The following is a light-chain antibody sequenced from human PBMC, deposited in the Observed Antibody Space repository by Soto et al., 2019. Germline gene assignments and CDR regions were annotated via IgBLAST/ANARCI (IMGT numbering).Light chain of an antibody. CDR3: SSYASSSTVI. J-gene: IGLJ2*01. CDR2: DVS. CDR1: SSDIGAYNY. Sequence: QSVLTQPASVSGSPGQSITFSCTGTSSDIGAYNYVSWYQQHPVKAPKLMIYDVSSRPSGISNRFSGSKSGNTASLTISGVQAEDEADYYCSSYASSSTVIFGGGTKLTVL. V-gene: IGLV2-14*01.